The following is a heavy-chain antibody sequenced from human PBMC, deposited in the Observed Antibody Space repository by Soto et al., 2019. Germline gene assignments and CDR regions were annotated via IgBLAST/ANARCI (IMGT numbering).Heavy chain of an antibody. CDR3: ARDQRGGSYGMDV. CDR1: GFTFTSYW. D-gene: IGHD3-10*01. CDR2: INQDGSEK. J-gene: IGHJ6*02. V-gene: IGHV3-7*01. Sequence: EEQLVESGGALVLPGESLRLSCAASGFTFTSYWMSWVRQAPGKGLEWVAIINQDGSEKNSVASVKGRFTISRDNAETSVYLEMTSLRVEDTAVYYCARDQRGGSYGMDVWGQGTTVTVS.